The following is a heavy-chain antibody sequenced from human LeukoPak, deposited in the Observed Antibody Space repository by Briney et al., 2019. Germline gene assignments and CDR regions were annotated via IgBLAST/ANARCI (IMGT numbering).Heavy chain of an antibody. CDR1: GGSFSGYY. D-gene: IGHD6-19*01. V-gene: IGHV4-30-4*08. J-gene: IGHJ4*02. CDR3: ARDTVAGNGFDY. Sequence: PSETLSLTCAVYGGSFSGYYWSWIRQPPGKGLEWIGYIYYSGSTYYNPSLKSRVTTSVDTSKNQFSLKLSSVTAADTAVYYCARDTVAGNGFDYWGQGTLVTVSS. CDR2: IYYSGST.